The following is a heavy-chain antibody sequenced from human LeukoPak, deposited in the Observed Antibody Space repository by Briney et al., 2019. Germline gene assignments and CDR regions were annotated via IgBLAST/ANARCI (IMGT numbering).Heavy chain of an antibody. D-gene: IGHD1-26*01. J-gene: IGHJ3*02. CDR2: FDPEDGET. Sequence: ASVKVSCKVSGYTLTELSMHWVRQAPGEELESMGGFDPEDGETIYAQKFQGRVTMTEDTSTDTAYMELSSLRSEDTAVYYCATALRRGATYDAFDIWGQGTMVTVSS. CDR1: GYTLTELS. V-gene: IGHV1-24*01. CDR3: ATALRRGATYDAFDI.